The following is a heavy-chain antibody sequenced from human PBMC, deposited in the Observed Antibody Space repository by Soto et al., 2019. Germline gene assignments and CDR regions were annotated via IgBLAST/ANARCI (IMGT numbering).Heavy chain of an antibody. D-gene: IGHD3-10*01. CDR3: ARGGITMVRGRHWFDP. CDR1: GGSFSGYY. CDR2: INHSGST. J-gene: IGHJ5*02. Sequence: SLTCAVYGGSFSGYYWNWIRQPPGKGLEWIGEINHSGSTNYNPSLKSRVAISVDTSKNQFSLKLSSVTAADTAVYYCARGGITMVRGRHWFDPWGQGTLVTVSS. V-gene: IGHV4-34*01.